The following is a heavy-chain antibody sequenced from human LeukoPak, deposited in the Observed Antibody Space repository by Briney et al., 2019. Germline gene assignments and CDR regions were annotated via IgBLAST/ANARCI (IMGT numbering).Heavy chain of an antibody. J-gene: IGHJ4*02. CDR2: VSSDGNTK. Sequence: PGGSLRLSCTASGFIFNTYAMHWARQAPGRGLEWVAVVSSDGNTKFYAESVKGRSTISRDNSKNTVYLQMNSLTTEDTALYHCVRDGQTAAAGAIDFWGQGTLVTVSS. CDR1: GFIFNTYA. V-gene: IGHV3-30*03. D-gene: IGHD6-13*01. CDR3: VRDGQTAAAGAIDF.